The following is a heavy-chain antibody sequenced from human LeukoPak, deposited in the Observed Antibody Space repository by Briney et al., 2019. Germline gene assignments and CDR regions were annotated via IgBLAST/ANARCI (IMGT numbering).Heavy chain of an antibody. CDR3: ARVFFWFDP. CDR2: IYCSGST. J-gene: IGHJ5*02. Sequence: PSETLSLTCTVSGGSISSYYWSWIRQPPGKGLEWIGYIYCSGSTNYNPSLKSRVTISVDTSKNQFSLKLSSVTAADTAVYYCARVFFWFDPWGQGTLVTVSS. D-gene: IGHD2/OR15-2a*01. V-gene: IGHV4-59*01. CDR1: GGSISSYY.